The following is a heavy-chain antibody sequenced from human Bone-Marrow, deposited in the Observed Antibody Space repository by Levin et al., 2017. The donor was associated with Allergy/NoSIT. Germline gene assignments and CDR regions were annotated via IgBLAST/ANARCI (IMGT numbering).Heavy chain of an antibody. V-gene: IGHV3-30*18. J-gene: IGHJ4*02. CDR3: AKAGFKN. Sequence: PGESLKISCVASGFTFDTYGMHWVRQAPAKGLEGGTVISSDGSKKFCAESVQGRFTVSRDNSKNTVFLQMNSLRPEDTAVYYCAKAGFKNWGRGTLVTVSS. CDR2: ISSDGSKK. CDR1: GFTFDTYG.